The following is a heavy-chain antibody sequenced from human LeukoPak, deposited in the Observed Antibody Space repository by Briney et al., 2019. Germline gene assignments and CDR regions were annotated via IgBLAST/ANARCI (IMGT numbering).Heavy chain of an antibody. CDR1: GGSFSGYY. D-gene: IGHD4-17*01. Sequence: SETLSLTCAVYGGSFSGYYWSWIRQPPGQGREWIGEINHSGSTNYNPSLKSRVTISVDTSKNQSSLKLSSVTAADTAVYYCARGQAVTSFDYWGQGTLVTVPS. CDR3: ARGQAVTSFDY. CDR2: INHSGST. J-gene: IGHJ4*02. V-gene: IGHV4-34*01.